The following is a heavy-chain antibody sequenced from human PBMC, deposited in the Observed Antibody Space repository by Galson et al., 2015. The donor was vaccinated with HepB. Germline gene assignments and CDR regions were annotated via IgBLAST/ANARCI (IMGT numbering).Heavy chain of an antibody. J-gene: IGHJ4*02. Sequence: SLRLSCAASGFTFRNYAMSWVRQAPGKGLEWVSAITPSGDHTYSADSVKGRFTISRDNYKNTLFLQKTGLTADDTAIYFCARVHPEDSSGWYRQALYYFDSWGQGTLVAVSS. CDR2: ITPSGDHT. CDR1: GFTFRNYA. V-gene: IGHV3-23*01. D-gene: IGHD6-19*01. CDR3: ARVHPEDSSGWYRQALYYFDS.